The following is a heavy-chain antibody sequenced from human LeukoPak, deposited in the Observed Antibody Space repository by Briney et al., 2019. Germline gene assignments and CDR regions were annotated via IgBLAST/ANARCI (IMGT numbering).Heavy chain of an antibody. CDR2: INHSGST. V-gene: IGHV4-34*01. J-gene: IGHJ4*02. CDR1: GGSFSGYY. Sequence: SETLSLTCAVYGGSFSGYYWSWIRQPPGKGLEWIGEINHSGSTNCNPSLKSRVTISVDTSKNQFSLKLSSVTAADTAVYYCARVGYSSSWPFDYWGQGTLVTVSS. CDR3: ARVGYSSSWPFDY. D-gene: IGHD6-13*01.